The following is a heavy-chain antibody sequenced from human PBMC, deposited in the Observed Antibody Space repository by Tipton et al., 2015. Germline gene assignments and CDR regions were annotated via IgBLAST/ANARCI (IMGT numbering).Heavy chain of an antibody. D-gene: IGHD4-17*01. J-gene: IGHJ4*02. CDR1: GYSFTTYW. V-gene: IGHV5-51*01. CDR2: IHPGDSDT. CDR3: ARQTTVTTDLDY. Sequence: QLVQSGAEVKKSGESLIISCKASGYSFTTYWIGWVRQMPGKGLEYMGIIHPGDSDTRYRPSFQGQVTFSADKSINTAYLQWNSLKASDTAMYYCARQTTVTTDLDYWGQGTLVTVSS.